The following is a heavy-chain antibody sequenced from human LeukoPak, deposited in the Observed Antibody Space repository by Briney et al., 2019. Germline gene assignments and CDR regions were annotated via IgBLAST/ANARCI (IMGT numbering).Heavy chain of an antibody. D-gene: IGHD1-26*01. Sequence: SVKVSCKASGGTFSSYAISWVRQAPGQGLEWMGRIIPIFGIANYAQKFQGRVTITADKSTSTAYMELSSLRSEDTAVCYCARERWELPQGLDYWGQGTLVTVSS. V-gene: IGHV1-69*04. CDR2: IIPIFGIA. CDR3: ARERWELPQGLDY. CDR1: GGTFSSYA. J-gene: IGHJ4*02.